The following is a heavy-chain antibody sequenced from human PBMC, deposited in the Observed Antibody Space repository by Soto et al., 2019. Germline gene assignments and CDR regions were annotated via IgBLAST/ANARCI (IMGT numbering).Heavy chain of an antibody. J-gene: IGHJ5*01. CDR2: ITTGNDYI. V-gene: IGHV3-21*02. Sequence: EVQLVESGGGLVKPGGSLRLSCVASGFTLSSFSMSWIRQTPGKGLEWVSSITTGNDYISYADSVKCRFTISRDNAKNSLFLQMNSLKADDTALYFCARDSYSSLFDSWGQGTLVTVSS. D-gene: IGHD6-19*01. CDR1: GFTLSSFS. CDR3: ARDSYSSLFDS.